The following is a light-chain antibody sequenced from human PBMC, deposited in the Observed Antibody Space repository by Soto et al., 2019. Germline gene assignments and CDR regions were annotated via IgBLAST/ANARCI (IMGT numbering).Light chain of an antibody. CDR2: LGV. Sequence: EIVMTQSPPSLTVTPGEPASISCRSSQRLLHSNGNNFLDWYLQKPGQSPQLLIYLGVNRAAGVADRGSGSGAGTDLTLKISGVEAEDVEVYYCMQALQTPYMFGQRTKLEIK. V-gene: IGKV2-28*01. CDR3: MQALQTPYM. CDR1: QRLLHSNGNNF. J-gene: IGKJ2*01.